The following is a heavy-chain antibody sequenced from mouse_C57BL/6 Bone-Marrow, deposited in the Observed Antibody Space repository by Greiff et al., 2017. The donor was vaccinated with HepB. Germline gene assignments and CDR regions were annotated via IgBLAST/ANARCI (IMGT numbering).Heavy chain of an antibody. J-gene: IGHJ2*01. D-gene: IGHD2-3*01. CDR2: IRNKANGYTT. V-gene: IGHV7-3*01. CDR1: GFTFTDYY. Sequence: EVQLVESGGGLVQPGGSLSLSCAASGFTFTDYYMSWVRQPPGKALEWLGFIRNKANGYTTEYSASVKGRFTISRDNSQSILYLQMNALRAEDSSTYYCARSTPDGYYFDYWGQGTTLTVSS. CDR3: ARSTPDGYYFDY.